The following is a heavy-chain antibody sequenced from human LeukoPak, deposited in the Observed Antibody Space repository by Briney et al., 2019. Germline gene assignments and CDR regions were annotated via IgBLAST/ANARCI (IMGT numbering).Heavy chain of an antibody. V-gene: IGHV3-23*01. CDR3: AKEDSNSYGSGSYYNDDC. D-gene: IGHD3-10*01. J-gene: IGHJ4*02. CDR2: ISGSGGST. CDR1: GFIFRNYA. Sequence: GGSLRLSCAASGFIFRNYATSWVRQAPGKGLKWVSAISGSGGSTYYADSVKGRFTISRDNSKNTLYLHMNSLRAEDTAVYYCAKEDSNSYGSGSYYNDDCWGQGTLVTVSS.